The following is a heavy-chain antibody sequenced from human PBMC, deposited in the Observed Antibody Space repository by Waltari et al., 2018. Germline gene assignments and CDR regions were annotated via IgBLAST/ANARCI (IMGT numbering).Heavy chain of an antibody. Sequence: MHWVRQAPGQGLEWMGRINPNSGGTNYAQKFQGRVTMTRDTSISTAYMELSRLRSDDTAVYYCARVRRDGYTIFDYWGQGTLVTVSS. CDR3: ARVRRDGYTIFDY. D-gene: IGHD5-12*01. V-gene: IGHV1-2*06. J-gene: IGHJ4*02. CDR2: INPNSGGT.